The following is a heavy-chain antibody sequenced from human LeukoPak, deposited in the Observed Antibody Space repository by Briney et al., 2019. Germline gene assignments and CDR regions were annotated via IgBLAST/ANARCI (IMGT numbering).Heavy chain of an antibody. CDR2: IYTSGST. J-gene: IGHJ5*02. Sequence: SSETLSLTCTVSGNSISSGYYWGWIRQPPGKGLEWIGSIYTSGSTNYNPSLKSRVTMSVDTSKNQFSLKLSSVTAADTAVYYCAREHRLRRSNWFDPWGQGTLVTVSS. V-gene: IGHV4-38-2*02. CDR3: AREHRLRRSNWFDP. CDR1: GNSISSGYY. D-gene: IGHD4-17*01.